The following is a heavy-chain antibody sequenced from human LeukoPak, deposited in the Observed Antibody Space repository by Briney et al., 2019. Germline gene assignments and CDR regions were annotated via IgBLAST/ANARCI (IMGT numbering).Heavy chain of an antibody. CDR1: GGYISSGGYS. D-gene: IGHD2-21*01. V-gene: IGHV4-30-2*01. CDR2: IYHSGSN. CDR3: ARVPIAIGAFDI. J-gene: IGHJ3*02. Sequence: PSQTLSLTCTVSGGYISSGGYSWSWIRQPPGKGLEWIGYIYHSGSNYYNPSLKSRVTMSVDRSKNQFSLSLSSVTAADTAVYYCARVPIAIGAFDIWGQGTMVTVSS.